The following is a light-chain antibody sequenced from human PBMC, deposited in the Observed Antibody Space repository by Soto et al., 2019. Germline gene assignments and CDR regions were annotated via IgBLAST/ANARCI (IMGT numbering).Light chain of an antibody. CDR1: QSVSSY. J-gene: IGKJ1*01. Sequence: EIVLTQSPAILSMSPGERATLSCRASQSVSSYFAWYQQKPGQAPRLLIYDASNRATGVPARFSGSGSGTDFTLTISSLAPEDFAVYYCQQRRYWPVTFGQGTKVDI. V-gene: IGKV3-11*01. CDR3: QQRRYWPVT. CDR2: DAS.